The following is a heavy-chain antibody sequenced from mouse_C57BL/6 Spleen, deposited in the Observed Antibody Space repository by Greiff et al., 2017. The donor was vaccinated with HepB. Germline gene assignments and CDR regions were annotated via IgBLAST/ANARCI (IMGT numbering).Heavy chain of an antibody. CDR3: ARAGLRRYAMDY. Sequence: QVQLKESGPELVKPGASVKISCKASGYAFSSSWMNWVKQRPGKGLEWIGRIYPGDGDTNYNGKFKGKATLTADKSSSTAYMQLSSLTSEDSAVYFCARAGLRRYAMDYWGQGTSVTVSS. J-gene: IGHJ4*01. V-gene: IGHV1-82*01. CDR1: GYAFSSSW. D-gene: IGHD2-4*01. CDR2: IYPGDGDT.